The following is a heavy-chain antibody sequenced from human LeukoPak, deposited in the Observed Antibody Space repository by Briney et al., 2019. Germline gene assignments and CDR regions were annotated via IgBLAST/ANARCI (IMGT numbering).Heavy chain of an antibody. CDR3: ARHLPRELIDY. CDR1: GGSISSSSYY. CDR2: IYYSGST. D-gene: IGHD1-26*01. V-gene: IGHV4-39*01. Sequence: SETLSLTCTVSGGSISSSSYYWGWIRQPPGKGLEWIGGIYYSGSTYYNPSLKSRVTISVDTSKNQFSLKLSSVTAADTAVYYCARHLPRELIDYWGQGTLVTVSS. J-gene: IGHJ4*02.